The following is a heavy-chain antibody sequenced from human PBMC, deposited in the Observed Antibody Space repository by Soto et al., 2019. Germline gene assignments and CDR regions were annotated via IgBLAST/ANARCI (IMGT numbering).Heavy chain of an antibody. J-gene: IGHJ4*02. CDR3: VKVDSSTSSWYPHYFDY. CDR1: GFTFRSYA. D-gene: IGHD6-13*01. CDR2: ISNDGDNI. Sequence: GGSLRLSCSVSGFTFRSYAIHWVRQAPGKGLEFVSAISNDGDNIHYADSAKGRFTISRDNSKNTVFLQMSSLSAEDTAVYYCVKVDSSTSSWYPHYFDYWGQGTLVTVSS. V-gene: IGHV3-64D*06.